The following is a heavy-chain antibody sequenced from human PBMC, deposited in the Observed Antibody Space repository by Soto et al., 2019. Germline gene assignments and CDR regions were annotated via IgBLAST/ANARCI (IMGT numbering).Heavy chain of an antibody. CDR2: IWYDGSNK. Sequence: PGGSLRLSCAASGFTFSSYGMRWVRQAPGKGLEWVAVIWYDGSNKYYADSVKGRFTISRDNSKNTLYLQMNSLRAEDTAVYYCARVGDSSGYYSSYYYGMDVWGQGTTVTVSS. CDR1: GFTFSSYG. CDR3: ARVGDSSGYYSSYYYGMDV. D-gene: IGHD3-22*01. V-gene: IGHV3-33*01. J-gene: IGHJ6*02.